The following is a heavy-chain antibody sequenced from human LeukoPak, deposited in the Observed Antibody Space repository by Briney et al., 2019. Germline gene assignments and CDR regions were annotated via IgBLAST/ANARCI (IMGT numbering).Heavy chain of an antibody. J-gene: IGHJ4*02. D-gene: IGHD6-13*01. CDR3: AKDRVEQGVDY. CDR1: GFAFNNYA. V-gene: IGHV3-23*01. CDR2: IDIGGVGT. Sequence: GGSLRLSCTGSGFAFNNYAMSWVRHTPRKGLEWVSGIDIGGVGTYYADSVKGRFTISRDNSKNTLYLQMNSLRAEDTAVYYCAKDRVEQGVDYWGQGTLVTVSS.